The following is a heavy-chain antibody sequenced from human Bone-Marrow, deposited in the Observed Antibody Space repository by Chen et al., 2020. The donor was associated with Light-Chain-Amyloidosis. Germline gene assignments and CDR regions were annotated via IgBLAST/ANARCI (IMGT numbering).Heavy chain of an antibody. CDR3: TRSQYYSESSGYFRKKYFDYDYHMDV. D-gene: IGHD3-22*01. V-gene: IGHV3-74*02. CDR2: VNHEGGST. CDR1: GFTFSRYW. Sequence: EVQLAESGGGLVHPGGSLRLSCAASGFTFSRYWMHWVRQAPGQGLEWVSRVNHEGGSTTYGDPVRGRFAITRDNARNTVYLQMNSLRAEDTAVYFCTRSQYYSESSGYFRKKYFDYDYHMDVWGKGTTVTVSS. J-gene: IGHJ6*03.